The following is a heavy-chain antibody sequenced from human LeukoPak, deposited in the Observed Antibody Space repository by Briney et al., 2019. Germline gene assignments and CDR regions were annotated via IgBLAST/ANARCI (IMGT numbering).Heavy chain of an antibody. Sequence: SETLSLTCTVSGGSISSSSYYWGWIRQPPGKGLEWIGSIYYSGSTYYNPSLKSRVTISVDTSKNQFSLKLSSVTAADTAVYYCARQPDYYGSGRYHPKTYAFDIWRQGTMVTVSS. CDR1: GGSISSSSYY. CDR2: IYYSGST. D-gene: IGHD3-10*01. CDR3: ARQPDYYGSGRYHPKTYAFDI. J-gene: IGHJ3*02. V-gene: IGHV4-39*01.